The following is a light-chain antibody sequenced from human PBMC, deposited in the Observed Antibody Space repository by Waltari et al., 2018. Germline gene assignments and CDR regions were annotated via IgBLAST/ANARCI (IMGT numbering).Light chain of an antibody. J-gene: IGKJ4*02. Sequence: EIVMTQSPATLPAPPGQRATLSCRASQSITTDLAWYQQKPGQAPRLLIYGASTRDTGVPDRFTGRGSGTQFTLTISSLQSEDVAVYFCQQYKEWPPVTFGGGTRVEIK. V-gene: IGKV3-15*01. CDR2: GAS. CDR1: QSITTD. CDR3: QQYKEWPPVT.